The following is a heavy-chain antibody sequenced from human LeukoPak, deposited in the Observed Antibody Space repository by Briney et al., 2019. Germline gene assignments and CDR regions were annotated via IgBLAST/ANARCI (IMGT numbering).Heavy chain of an antibody. CDR1: GYTXTELS. Sequence: ASVKVSCKVSGYTXTELSMHWVRQAPGKGLEWMGGFDPEDGETIYAQKFQGRVTMTEDTSTDTAYMGLSSLRSEDTAVYYCATDRYCSSTSCYNLDYWGQGTLVTVSS. D-gene: IGHD2-2*01. CDR3: ATDRYCSSTSCYNLDY. V-gene: IGHV1-24*01. CDR2: FDPEDGET. J-gene: IGHJ4*02.